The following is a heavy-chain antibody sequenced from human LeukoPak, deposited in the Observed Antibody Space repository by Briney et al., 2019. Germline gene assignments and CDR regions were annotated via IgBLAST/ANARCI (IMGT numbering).Heavy chain of an antibody. J-gene: IGHJ5*02. D-gene: IGHD6-13*01. CDR2: IKQDGSEK. CDR3: ARDLYSSNDA. CDR1: GFTFSSYW. V-gene: IGHV3-7*01. Sequence: GGSLSLSCAASGFTFSSYWMSWVRQAPGKGLDWVANIKQDGSEKYYVDSVKGRFTVSRDNAKNSLYLQMNSLRAEDTAVYYCARDLYSSNDAWGQGTLVTVSS.